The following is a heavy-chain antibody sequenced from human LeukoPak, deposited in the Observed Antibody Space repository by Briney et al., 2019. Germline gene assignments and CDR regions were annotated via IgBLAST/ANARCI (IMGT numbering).Heavy chain of an antibody. CDR1: GFTFSSYA. D-gene: IGHD6-13*01. CDR2: ISYDGSNK. J-gene: IGHJ4*02. CDR3: ARGETAGIGYYFDY. V-gene: IGHV3-30*04. Sequence: GGSLRLSCAASGFTFSSYAMHWVRQAPGKGLEWLAVISYDGSNKYYADSVKGRFTISRDNSKNTLYLQMNSLRAEDTAVYYCARGETAGIGYYFDYWGQGTLVTVSS.